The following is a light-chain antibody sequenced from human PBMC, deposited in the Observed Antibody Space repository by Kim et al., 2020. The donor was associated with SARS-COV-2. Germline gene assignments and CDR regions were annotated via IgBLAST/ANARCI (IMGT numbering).Light chain of an antibody. Sequence: DIQMTQSPSSLSASVGDRVTITCRASQSINTYLNWYQQTPGNAPKLLIYATSSLQIGVSSRFSGSGSGTDFTLTINSLQPEDFATYYCQQSYTTPRTFGQGTKLEI. J-gene: IGKJ2*01. CDR2: ATS. CDR1: QSINTY. V-gene: IGKV1-39*01. CDR3: QQSYTTPRT.